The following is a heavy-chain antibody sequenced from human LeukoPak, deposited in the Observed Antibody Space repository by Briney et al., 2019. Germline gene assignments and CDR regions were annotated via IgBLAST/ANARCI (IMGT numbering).Heavy chain of an antibody. J-gene: IGHJ5*02. CDR3: ARQQRYYYGSGPQLLSWFDP. CDR2: IHYRWST. CDR1: GGTIGSINYY. V-gene: IGHV4-39*01. D-gene: IGHD3-10*01. Sequence: SETLSLTCTVSGGTIGSINYYWAWIRQPPGKGLELIGSIHYRWSTHYNPSLKSRVTLSTGTSETQFSLKLTSVTAADTAVYYCARQQRYYYGSGPQLLSWFDPWGQGTLVTV.